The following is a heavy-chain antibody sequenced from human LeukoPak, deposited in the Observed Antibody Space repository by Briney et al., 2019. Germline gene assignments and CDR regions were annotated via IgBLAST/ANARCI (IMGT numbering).Heavy chain of an antibody. V-gene: IGHV3-23*01. CDR2: ISGSGGST. CDR1: GFTFSSYA. D-gene: IGHD3-9*01. Sequence: GGSLRLSCAASGFTFSSYAMSWVRQAPGKGLEWVSAISGSGGSTYYADSVKGRFTISRDNSKNTLYLQMNSLRAEDTAVYYCAKSKLARSFDWLQTLGYFDYWGQGTLVTVSS. J-gene: IGHJ4*02. CDR3: AKSKLARSFDWLQTLGYFDY.